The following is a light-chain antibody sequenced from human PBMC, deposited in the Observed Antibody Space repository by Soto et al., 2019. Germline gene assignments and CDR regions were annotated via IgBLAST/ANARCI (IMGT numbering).Light chain of an antibody. CDR2: GAS. J-gene: IGKJ5*01. CDR1: QSVSRN. V-gene: IGKV3D-15*01. CDR3: QQYNNWPAIT. Sequence: EIVMTQSPATLSVSPGERATLSCRASQSVSRNLAWYQQKPGQAPRLLIYGASTRATGIPARFSGSGSGTEFTLTISSLQSEDFAVYYCQQYNNWPAITFGQGTRLEN.